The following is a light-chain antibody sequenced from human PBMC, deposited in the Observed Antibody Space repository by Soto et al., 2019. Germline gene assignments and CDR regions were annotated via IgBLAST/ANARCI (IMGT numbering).Light chain of an antibody. CDR1: SSNIGAGYD. CDR3: QSYDSSLSGYV. J-gene: IGLJ1*01. CDR2: GNS. V-gene: IGLV1-40*01. Sequence: QSVLTQPPSLSGAPGQRVTISCTGSSSNIGAGYDVHWYQQLPGTAPKLLIYGNSNRPSGVPDRFSGSKSGTSASLAITGLQAEDDADYYCQSYDSSLSGYVFGTGTKLTVL.